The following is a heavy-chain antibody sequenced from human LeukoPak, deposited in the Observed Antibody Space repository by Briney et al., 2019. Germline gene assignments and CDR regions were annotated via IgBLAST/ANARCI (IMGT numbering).Heavy chain of an antibody. V-gene: IGHV3-23*01. CDR3: AKDERGLDY. Sequence: GGSLRRSCAASGFSFSSFAMTWVRQAPGKGLEWVSTIRSNGTTAYNADSVKGRFTISRDNSKNTVYLQMNSLRVEDTAVYYCAKDERGLDYWGQGTLVSVSS. CDR2: IRSNGTTA. J-gene: IGHJ4*02. CDR1: GFSFSSFA. D-gene: IGHD3-16*01.